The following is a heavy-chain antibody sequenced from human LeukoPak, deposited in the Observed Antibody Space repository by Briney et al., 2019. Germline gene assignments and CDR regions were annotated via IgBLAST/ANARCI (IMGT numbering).Heavy chain of an antibody. J-gene: IGHJ4*02. Sequence: GRSLRLSCAASGFTFSSYGMHWVRQAPGKGLEWVAVIWYDGSNKYYADSVKGRFTISRDNSKNTLYLQMNSLRAEDTAVYYCAGGGSYQGEADYWGQGTLVTVSS. V-gene: IGHV3-33*01. CDR2: IWYDGSNK. CDR3: AGGGSYQGEADY. D-gene: IGHD1-26*01. CDR1: GFTFSSYG.